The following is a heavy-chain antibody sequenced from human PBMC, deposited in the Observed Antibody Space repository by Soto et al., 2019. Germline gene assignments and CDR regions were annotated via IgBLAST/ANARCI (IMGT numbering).Heavy chain of an antibody. CDR3: ATCEGRGAPWHYYHKDV. J-gene: IGHJ6*03. D-gene: IGHD3-10*01. Sequence: QVQLVQSGAEVKKPGSSVKVSCKASGGTFSSYTISWVRQAPGQGLEWMGRIIPILGIANYAQKFQGRVTMTSDKSTSAAYRELSSMRSVDPAVYYCATCEGRGAPWHYYHKDVWGKGTTVTVSS. CDR2: IIPILGIA. CDR1: GGTFSSYT. V-gene: IGHV1-69*02.